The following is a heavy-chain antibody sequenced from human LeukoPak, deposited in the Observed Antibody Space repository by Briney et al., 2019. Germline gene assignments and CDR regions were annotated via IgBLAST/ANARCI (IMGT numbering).Heavy chain of an antibody. D-gene: IGHD4-11*01. V-gene: IGHV1-2*02. Sequence: GASAKVSFKASGYTFTGYYMHWVRQAPGQGLEWMGWINPNSGGTNYAQKFQGRVTITRDTSISTAYMELSRLRSDDTAVYYCARLFYSNYGYWGQGTLVTVSS. CDR2: INPNSGGT. CDR3: ARLFYSNYGY. CDR1: GYTFTGYY. J-gene: IGHJ4*02.